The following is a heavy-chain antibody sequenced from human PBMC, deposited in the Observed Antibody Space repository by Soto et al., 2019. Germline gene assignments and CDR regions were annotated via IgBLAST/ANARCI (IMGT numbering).Heavy chain of an antibody. CDR1: GGAISSSNC. V-gene: IGHV4-4*02. CDR2: IDHGGNT. Sequence: PSETPSLTCAASGGAISSSNCGALVRQSPGKGLEWIGEIDHGGNTNYNPSLQSRVTISVDQSKNQFSLRLSSVTAADTAMYYCARDCSGGSCYSPDVAFDIWGQGTMVTVSS. J-gene: IGHJ3*02. D-gene: IGHD2-15*01. CDR3: ARDCSGGSCYSPDVAFDI.